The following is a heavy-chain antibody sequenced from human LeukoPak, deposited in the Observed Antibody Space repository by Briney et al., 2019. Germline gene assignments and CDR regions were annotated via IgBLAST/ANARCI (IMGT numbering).Heavy chain of an antibody. V-gene: IGHV4-59*08. CDR1: GGSISSYY. J-gene: IGHJ6*02. D-gene: IGHD1-14*01. Sequence: SETLSLTCTVSGGSISSYYWNWMRRPPGKGLEWIGYISYSGSTNYNPCLKSRVTISVDTSKNQFSLKLNSVTAADTAVYYCARLNTGGYYYYGMDVWGQGTTVTVSS. CDR2: ISYSGST. CDR3: ARLNTGGYYYYGMDV.